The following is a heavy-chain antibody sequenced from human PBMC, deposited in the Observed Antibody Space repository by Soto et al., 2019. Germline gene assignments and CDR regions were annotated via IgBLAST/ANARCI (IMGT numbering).Heavy chain of an antibody. V-gene: IGHV4-31*03. CDR3: ARDSTGYETYYYSGMDV. CDR1: GGSISSADYY. CDR2: IYYSGST. J-gene: IGHJ6*02. Sequence: SEPLSLTCTVSGGSISSADYYWSWIRQHPGKGLEWIGYIYYSGSTYYNPSLKSRVTISVDTSKNQFSLKLSSVTAADTAVYYCARDSTGYETYYYSGMDVWGQGTKVTVSS. D-gene: IGHD2-2*01.